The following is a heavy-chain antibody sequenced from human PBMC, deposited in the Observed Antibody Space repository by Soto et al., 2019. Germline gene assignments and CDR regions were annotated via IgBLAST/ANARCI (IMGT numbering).Heavy chain of an antibody. V-gene: IGHV3-23*01. CDR1: GFTFSSYA. CDR3: AKDPNWNPPNYFDY. D-gene: IGHD1-1*01. J-gene: IGHJ4*02. CDR2: ISGSGVST. Sequence: GGSLRLSCAASGFTFSSYAMSWVRQAPGKGLEWVSAISGSGVSTYYADSVKGRFTISRDNSKNTLYLQMNSLRAEDTAVHYCAKDPNWNPPNYFDYWGQGTLVTVSS.